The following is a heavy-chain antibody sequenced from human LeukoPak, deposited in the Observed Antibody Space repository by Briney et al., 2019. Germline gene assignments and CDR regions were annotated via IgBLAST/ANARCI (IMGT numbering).Heavy chain of an antibody. CDR1: GFTFSGYS. Sequence: PGGSLRLSCAASGFTFSGYSMNWVRQAPGKGLEWVSTISTTSSYIYYTDSVRGRFTISRDNAKDSLYLQMNSLRAEDTAVYFCARDPGRGRADKWYMDSWGQGTLVTVSS. CDR3: ARDPGRGRADKWYMDS. J-gene: IGHJ4*02. D-gene: IGHD2-8*02. CDR2: ISTTSSYI. V-gene: IGHV3-21*01.